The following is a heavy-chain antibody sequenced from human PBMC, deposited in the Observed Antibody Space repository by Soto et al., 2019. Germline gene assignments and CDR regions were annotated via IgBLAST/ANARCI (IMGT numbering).Heavy chain of an antibody. CDR3: ARKHSLDYIRWGLDP. D-gene: IGHD4-4*01. V-gene: IGHV1-2*02. CDR2: INPKSDDT. CDR1: GYPFSDNQ. Sequence: QVQLVQSGSEVKKPGASVKVSCKASGYPFSDNQIHWLRRAPGQGLEWMGRINPKSDDTHYAQKLQGRVTMTRDTSIDTAYLELTGLTSDDTATYYCARKHSLDYIRWGLDPWGQGTLVTVSS. J-gene: IGHJ5*02.